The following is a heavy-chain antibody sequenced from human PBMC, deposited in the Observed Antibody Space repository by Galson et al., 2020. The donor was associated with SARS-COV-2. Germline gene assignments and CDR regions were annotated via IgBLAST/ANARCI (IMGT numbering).Heavy chain of an antibody. CDR3: ARLTEVPAVMTSYYCGMDV. D-gene: IGHD2-2*01. CDR2: TDWDDDK. Sequence: SGPTLVKPTQTLTLTCTFSGFSLSTSAMCVSWIRQPPGKALEWPALTDWDDDKYYSTSLKTRLTISKDTSKNQVVLTMTNMDPVDTATYYCARLTEVPAVMTSYYCGMDVWGQGTTVTVSS. CDR1: GFSLSTSAMC. J-gene: IGHJ6*02. V-gene: IGHV2-70*01.